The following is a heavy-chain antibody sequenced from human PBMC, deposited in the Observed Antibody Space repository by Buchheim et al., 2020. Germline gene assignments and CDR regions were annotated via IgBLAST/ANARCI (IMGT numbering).Heavy chain of an antibody. CDR2: INPGGNT. D-gene: IGHD3-10*02. V-gene: IGHV3-74*01. CDR3: ARDVRGVDDY. CDR1: GFTLSSYW. Sequence: EVQLVESGGGLIQPGGSLRLSCAASGFTLSSYWVHWVRQAPGKGLVWVSRINPGGNTSYADSVQGRFTLSRDNAKNTLYLQYNSLRAEDTAVYYCARDVRGVDDYWGQGTL. J-gene: IGHJ4*02.